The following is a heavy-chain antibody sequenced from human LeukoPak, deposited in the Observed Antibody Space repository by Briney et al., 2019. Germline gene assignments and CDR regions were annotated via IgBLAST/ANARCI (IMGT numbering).Heavy chain of an antibody. CDR2: INSDGRST. CDR1: GFTFSSYW. V-gene: IGHV3-74*01. Sequence: GGSLRLSCAASGFTFSSYWMHWVRQAPGKGLVWVSRINSDGRSTSYADSVKGRFTISRDNSKNTLHLQMNSLRAEDTAVYYCARHSSGYYHYDYWGPGTPVTVAS. D-gene: IGHD3-22*01. J-gene: IGHJ4*02. CDR3: ARHSSGYYHYDY.